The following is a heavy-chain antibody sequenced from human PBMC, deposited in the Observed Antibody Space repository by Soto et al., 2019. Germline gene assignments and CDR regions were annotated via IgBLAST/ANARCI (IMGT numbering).Heavy chain of an antibody. CDR1: EFTFRSYG. CDR2: IWDDGSNK. CDR3: ARRNNYGHLAY. V-gene: IGHV3-33*01. Sequence: ESGGGVVQPGRSLRLSCEASEFTFRSYGMYWVRQAPGKGLEWVAGIWDDGSNKNYADSVKGRFTISRDNSKNTLYLQMNSLRVEDTAVYYCARRNNYGHLAYWGQGTLVTVSS. D-gene: IGHD5-18*01. J-gene: IGHJ4*02.